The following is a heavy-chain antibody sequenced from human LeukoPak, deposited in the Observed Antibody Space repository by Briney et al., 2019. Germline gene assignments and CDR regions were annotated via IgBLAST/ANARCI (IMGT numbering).Heavy chain of an antibody. CDR3: AKDLSDYGDYVGWFDP. V-gene: IGHV3-23*01. Sequence: GGSLRLSCAASGFTFSSYAMSWVRQAPGKGLEWVSAISGSGGSTYYADSVKGRFTIPRDNSKNTLYLQMNSLRAEDTAVYYCAKDLSDYGDYVGWFDPWGQGTLVTVSS. CDR1: GFTFSSYA. J-gene: IGHJ5*02. CDR2: ISGSGGST. D-gene: IGHD4-17*01.